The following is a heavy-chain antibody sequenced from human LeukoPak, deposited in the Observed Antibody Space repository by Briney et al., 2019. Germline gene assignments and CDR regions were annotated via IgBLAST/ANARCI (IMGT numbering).Heavy chain of an antibody. J-gene: IGHJ4*02. CDR1: GFTFSNYW. CDR3: AKDRYCSGD. V-gene: IGHV3-7*01. Sequence: GGSLRLSCVASGFTFSNYWMTWVRQAPGKGLEWVANIKKDGSEKYYVDAVKGRFTISRDNAKNSLYLQMNSLRAGDTAVYYCAKDRYCSGDWGQGTLVTVSS. CDR2: IKKDGSEK. D-gene: IGHD2-15*01.